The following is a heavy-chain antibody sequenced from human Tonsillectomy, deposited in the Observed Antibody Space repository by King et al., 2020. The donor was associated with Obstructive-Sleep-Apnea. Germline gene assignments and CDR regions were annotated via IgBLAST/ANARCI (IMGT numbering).Heavy chain of an antibody. CDR2: ISYDGSDK. V-gene: IGHV3-30-3*01. D-gene: IGHD3-22*01. CDR3: ARCQDYYDSSGYYPLLDY. J-gene: IGHJ4*02. CDR1: ELTFSSYA. Sequence: VQLVESGGGVVQPGRSLRLSCAASELTFSSYAMHWVRQAPGKGLEWVTIISYDGSDKYYADSVKGRFTISRDNSKNTLYLQMNSLRAEDTAVYYCARCQDYYDSSGYYPLLDYWGQGTLVTVSS.